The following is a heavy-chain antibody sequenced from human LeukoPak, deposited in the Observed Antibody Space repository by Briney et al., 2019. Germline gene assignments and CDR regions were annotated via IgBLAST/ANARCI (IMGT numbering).Heavy chain of an antibody. CDR1: GGSISSYY. V-gene: IGHV4-4*07. J-gene: IGHJ2*01. CDR3: VREGYSSGWDRGYFDL. CDR2: IFATGST. Sequence: SETLSLTCTVSGGSISSYYWSWIRQPAGKGLEWVGRIFATGSTNYSPSLKSRVSMSVDVSMDQCSLKLRSMTAADTAVYYCVREGYSSGWDRGYFDLWGRGTLVTVSS. D-gene: IGHD6-19*01.